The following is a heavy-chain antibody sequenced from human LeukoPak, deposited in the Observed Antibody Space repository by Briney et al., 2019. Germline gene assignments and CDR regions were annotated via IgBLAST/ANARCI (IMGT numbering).Heavy chain of an antibody. Sequence: SVKVSCKASGGTFSSYTISWVRQAPGQGLEWMGRIIPIFGTANYAQKFQGRVTMTRDTSTSTVYMELSSLRSEDTAVYYCARGLMVYAIQQYPREWGQGTLVTVSS. CDR3: ARGLMVYAIQQYPRE. D-gene: IGHD2-8*01. V-gene: IGHV1-69*08. J-gene: IGHJ4*02. CDR2: IIPIFGTA. CDR1: GGTFSSYT.